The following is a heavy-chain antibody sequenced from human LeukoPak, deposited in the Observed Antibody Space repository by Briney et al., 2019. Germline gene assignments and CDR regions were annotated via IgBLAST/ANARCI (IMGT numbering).Heavy chain of an antibody. CDR1: GFTFSSYA. V-gene: IGHV3-23*01. CDR2: ISGSGGST. CDR3: AKLAHPAFFPLYYFDY. J-gene: IGHJ4*02. D-gene: IGHD3-3*02. Sequence: VGSLRLSCAASGFTFSSYAMSWVRQAPGKGLEWVSAISGSGGSTYYADSVKGRFTISRDNSKNTLYLQMNSLRAEDTAVYYCAKLAHPAFFPLYYFDYWGQGTLVTVSS.